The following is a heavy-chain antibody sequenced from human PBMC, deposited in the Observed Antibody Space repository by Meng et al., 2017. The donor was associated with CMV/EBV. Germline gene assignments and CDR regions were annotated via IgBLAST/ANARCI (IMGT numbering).Heavy chain of an antibody. D-gene: IGHD3-10*01. CDR3: ARGDYYGSGSYPLYNWFDP. CDR1: TFSSYA. J-gene: IGHJ5*02. Sequence: TFSSYAISWVRQAPGQGLEWMGGIIPILGMANYAQKFQGRVTITADKSTSTAYMELSSLRSEDTAVYYCARGDYYGSGSYPLYNWFDPWGQGTLVTVSS. CDR2: IIPILGMA. V-gene: IGHV1-69*10.